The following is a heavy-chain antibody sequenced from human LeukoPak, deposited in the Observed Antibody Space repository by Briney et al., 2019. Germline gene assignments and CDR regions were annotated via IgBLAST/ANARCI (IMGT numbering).Heavy chain of an antibody. Sequence: GGSLRLSCAASAFTFSSYAMHWVRQAPGKGLEWVAVISYDGSNKYYADSVKGRFTISRDNSKNTLYLQMNSLRAEDTAVYYCARDLGYFDYWGQGTLVTVSS. CDR3: ARDLGYFDY. V-gene: IGHV3-30-3*01. J-gene: IGHJ4*02. CDR2: ISYDGSNK. CDR1: AFTFSSYA.